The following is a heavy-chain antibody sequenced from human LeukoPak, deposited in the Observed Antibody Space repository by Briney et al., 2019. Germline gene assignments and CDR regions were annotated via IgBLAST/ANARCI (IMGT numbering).Heavy chain of an antibody. D-gene: IGHD3-10*01. J-gene: IGHJ5*02. CDR1: GYTFTTYG. CDR3: ARVNYYDSGSTNWFDP. CDR2: ISVYNGIT. V-gene: IGHV1-18*01. Sequence: ASVKVSCKASGYTFTTYGITWVRQAPGQGLEWVGWISVYNGITNYAQNLQDRVTMTTDTSTNTAYMELRSLRSDDTAVYYCARVNYYDSGSTNWFDPWGQGTLVTVSS.